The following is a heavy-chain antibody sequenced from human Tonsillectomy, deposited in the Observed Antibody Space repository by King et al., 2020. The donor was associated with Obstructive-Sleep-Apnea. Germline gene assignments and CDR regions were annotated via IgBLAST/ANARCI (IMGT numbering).Heavy chain of an antibody. CDR1: GYTFTNYD. CDR3: ARGFGGDSGYYIGDH. D-gene: IGHD3-22*01. CDR2: MNPNSGNT. V-gene: IGHV1-8*01. J-gene: IGHJ4*02. Sequence: VQLVESGAEVKKPGASVRVSCKASGYTFTNYDINWVRQATGQGLEWRGWMNPNSGNTGYAQKFQGRVTMTRNTSISTAYLDVRSLGSEDTAVYFCARGFGGDSGYYIGDHWGQGTLVTVSS.